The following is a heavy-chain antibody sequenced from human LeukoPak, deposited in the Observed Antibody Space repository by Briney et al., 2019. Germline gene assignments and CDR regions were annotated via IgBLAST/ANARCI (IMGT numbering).Heavy chain of an antibody. Sequence: PSETLSLTCAVYGGSFSGYYWSWIRQPPEKGLEWIGEINHSGSTNYNPSLKSRVTISVDKSKNQFSLKLSSVTAADTAVYYCARRAAGAFDYWGQGTLVTVSS. CDR1: GGSFSGYY. J-gene: IGHJ4*02. V-gene: IGHV4-34*01. D-gene: IGHD6-19*01. CDR2: INHSGST. CDR3: ARRAAGAFDY.